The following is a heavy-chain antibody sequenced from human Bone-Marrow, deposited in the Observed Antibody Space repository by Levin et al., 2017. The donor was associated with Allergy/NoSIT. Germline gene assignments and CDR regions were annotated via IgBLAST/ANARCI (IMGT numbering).Heavy chain of an antibody. V-gene: IGHV3-23*01. Sequence: GESLKISCAASRFTFDSFAMSWVRQAPGKGLEWVSSIAGSDGFTYYADSVQGRFTISRDNSKNTLYLQMDGLRPDDTAGYYGAKDVWDSSGSELAGFDYWGQGTLVTVSS. D-gene: IGHD3-22*01. J-gene: IGHJ4*02. CDR3: AKDVWDSSGSELAGFDY. CDR1: RFTFDSFA. CDR2: IAGSDGFT.